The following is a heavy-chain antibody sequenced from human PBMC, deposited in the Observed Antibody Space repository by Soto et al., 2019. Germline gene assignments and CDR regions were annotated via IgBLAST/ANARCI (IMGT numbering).Heavy chain of an antibody. Sequence: VQLQESGPGLVKSSETLSLTCAVSGAFISNNNWWSWVRQPPGEGLEWIGEIYHSESTNYNPSLKRRVTISVDKSKIQFSLEPSSVTAADTAVDYCAKTRGVTRASVYYYCLYMGVWGKGTKV. CDR3: AKTRGVTRASVYYYCLYMGV. D-gene: IGHD3-3*01. J-gene: IGHJ6*03. V-gene: IGHV4-4*02. CDR1: GAFISNNNW. CDR2: IYHSEST.